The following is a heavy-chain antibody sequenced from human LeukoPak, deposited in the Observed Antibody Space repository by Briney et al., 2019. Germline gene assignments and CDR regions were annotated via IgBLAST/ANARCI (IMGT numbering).Heavy chain of an antibody. Sequence: GGSLRLSCAASGFTFSNAWMNWVRQAPGKGLEWVGRIKSKTDGGATDYAAPVKGRLTISRDDSKNTLYLQMNSLKTEDTAVYSCTTDILTAFDYYYYGMDVWGQGTTVTVSS. CDR3: TTDILTAFDYYYYGMDV. CDR2: IKSKTDGGAT. V-gene: IGHV3-15*01. CDR1: GFTFSNAW. J-gene: IGHJ6*02. D-gene: IGHD3-9*01.